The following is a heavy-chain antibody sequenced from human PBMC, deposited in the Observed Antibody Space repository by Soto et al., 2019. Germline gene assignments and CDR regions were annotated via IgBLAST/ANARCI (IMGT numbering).Heavy chain of an antibody. Sequence: SSETLSLTCTVSGHSMSNTDYFWGWIRQTPWSDLQWIGSLFYTGHTYYNPSLLSRVTISADTSKNQFFLRLTSVTAADTAVYYCAQGKWELLGPGNWGPGTLVTVSS. CDR1: GHSMSNTDYF. D-gene: IGHD1-26*01. CDR2: LFYTGHT. V-gene: IGHV4-39*01. J-gene: IGHJ4*02. CDR3: AQGKWELLGPGN.